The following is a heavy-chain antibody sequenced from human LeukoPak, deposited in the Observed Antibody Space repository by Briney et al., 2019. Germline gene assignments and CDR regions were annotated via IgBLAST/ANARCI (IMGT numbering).Heavy chain of an antibody. CDR1: GGSISSYY. Sequence: KPSATLSLTCTVSGGSISSYYWSWIRQPPGKGLEWIGYIYYSGTTSYNASLKSRVTISVDTSKNQFSLNLNSVTAADTAVYYCARGLRVGNTGYYFDYWGQGTLVTVSP. V-gene: IGHV4-59*01. D-gene: IGHD1-26*01. CDR3: ARGLRVGNTGYYFDY. J-gene: IGHJ4*02. CDR2: IYYSGTT.